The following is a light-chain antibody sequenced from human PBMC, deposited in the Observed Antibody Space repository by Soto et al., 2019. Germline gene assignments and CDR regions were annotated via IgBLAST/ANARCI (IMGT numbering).Light chain of an antibody. V-gene: IGLV2-14*03. J-gene: IGLJ1*01. CDR2: DVT. CDR1: SSDVGGYAY. CDR3: NSYTSSNTFVV. Sequence: QSALTQPASVSGSPGQSITISCTGTSSDVGGYAYVSWYQQHPGKAPKLMIYDVTNRPSGVSNHFSASKSGNTASLTISGLQAEDEADYYCNSYTSSNTFVVFGTGTKVTVL.